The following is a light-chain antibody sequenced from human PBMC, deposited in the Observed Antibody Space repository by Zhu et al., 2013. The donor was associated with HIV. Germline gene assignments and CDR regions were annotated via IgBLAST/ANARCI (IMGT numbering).Light chain of an antibody. J-gene: IGKJ5*01. V-gene: IGKV3D-15*01. Sequence: EIVLTQSPGTLSLSPGERATLSCRASQSVTSYLAWYQQKPGQAPRLLIHGASSRATGIPDRFSGSGSGTEFTLTISSLQSEDFAVYYCQQYNNWPFTFGQGTRLEIK. CDR2: GAS. CDR1: QSVTSY. CDR3: QQYNNWPFT.